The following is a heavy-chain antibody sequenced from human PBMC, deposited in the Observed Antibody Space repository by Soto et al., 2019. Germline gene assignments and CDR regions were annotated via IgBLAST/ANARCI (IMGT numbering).Heavy chain of an antibody. CDR2: ISAYNGNT. CDR1: GYTFTSYG. V-gene: IGHV1-18*01. J-gene: IGHJ4*02. Sequence: GASVKVSCKASGYTFTSYGISWVRQAPGQGLEWMGWISAYNGNTNYAQKLQGRVTMTTDTSTSTAYMELRSLRSDDTAVYYCARSVTTMVRGVIRRRVDFWGRGPLGTVSS. CDR3: ARSVTTMVRGVIRRRVDF. D-gene: IGHD3-10*01.